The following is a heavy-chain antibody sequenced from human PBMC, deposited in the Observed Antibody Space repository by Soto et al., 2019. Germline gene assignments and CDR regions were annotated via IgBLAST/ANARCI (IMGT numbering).Heavy chain of an antibody. V-gene: IGHV1-8*01. J-gene: IGHJ6*03. Sequence: ASVKVSCKASGYTFTSYDINWVRQATGQGLEWMGWMNPNSGNTGYAQKFQGRVTMTRNTSISTAYMELSSLRSEDTAVYYCARALSSSWGDYYYYYYMDVWGKGTTVTVSS. D-gene: IGHD6-13*01. CDR1: GYTFTSYD. CDR3: ARALSSSWGDYYYYYYMDV. CDR2: MNPNSGNT.